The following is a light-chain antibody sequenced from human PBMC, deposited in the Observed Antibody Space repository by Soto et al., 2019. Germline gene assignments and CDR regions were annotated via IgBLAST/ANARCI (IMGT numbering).Light chain of an antibody. CDR3: KQFANSPDVT. Sequence: IVLTQSPGTLSLSPGERAPLSCRASKSINNRYLAWYQQKPGQAPRLLIYGAPTRATGIPDRFNSSGSRTDLKLTFRTVEPADFAVYYRKQFANSPDVTFGPG. CDR1: KSINNRY. J-gene: IGKJ3*01. V-gene: IGKV3-20*01. CDR2: GAP.